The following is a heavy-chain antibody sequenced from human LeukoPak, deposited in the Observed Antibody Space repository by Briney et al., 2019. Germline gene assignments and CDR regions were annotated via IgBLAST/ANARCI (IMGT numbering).Heavy chain of an antibody. D-gene: IGHD4-17*01. CDR1: GGSISRYY. V-gene: IGHV4-59*01. CDR3: ARLYGDYDY. Sequence: SETLSLTCTVSGGSISRYYWSWIRQPPGKGLEWIGYIYYSGSTNYNPSLKSRVTISVDTSKNQFSLKLSSVTAADTAVYYCARLYGDYDYWGQGTLVTVSS. J-gene: IGHJ4*02. CDR2: IYYSGST.